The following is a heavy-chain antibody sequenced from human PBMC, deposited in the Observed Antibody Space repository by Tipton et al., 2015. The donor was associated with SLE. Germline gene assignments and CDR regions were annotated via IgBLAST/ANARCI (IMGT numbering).Heavy chain of an antibody. CDR1: GFNFGSYW. V-gene: IGHV3-74*01. Sequence: GSLRLSCVASGFNFGSYWMHWVRHAPGKGLVWVSRSNEDGGITSYADSVRGRFTISRDNARNTLYLQMNSLRAEDSALYFCARATAPGSSRISDYWGQGTLVSVSS. CDR2: SNEDGGIT. J-gene: IGHJ4*02. CDR3: ARATAPGSSRISDY. D-gene: IGHD6-13*01.